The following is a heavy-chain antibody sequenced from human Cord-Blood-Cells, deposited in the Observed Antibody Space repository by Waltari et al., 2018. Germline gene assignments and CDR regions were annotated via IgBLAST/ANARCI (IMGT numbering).Heavy chain of an antibody. D-gene: IGHD6-19*01. Sequence: QVQLQESGPGLVKPSETLSLTCTVSGGSISSYYWSWIRPPAGKGLEWLGRIYTSGSTNYNPSLNSRVTMSVDTSKNQFSLKLSSVTAADTAVYYCARSGYSSGWFDAFDIWGQGTMVTVSS. CDR1: GGSISSYY. V-gene: IGHV4-4*07. J-gene: IGHJ3*02. CDR3: ARSGYSSGWFDAFDI. CDR2: IYTSGST.